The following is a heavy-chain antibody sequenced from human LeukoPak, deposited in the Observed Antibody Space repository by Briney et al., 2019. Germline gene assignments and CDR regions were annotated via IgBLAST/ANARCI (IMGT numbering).Heavy chain of an antibody. Sequence: GGSLRLSCAASGFTFSNYAMSWVRQAPGKGLEWVSAISGSGGTTYYADSVKGRFTISRDNSKHTLYLQMNSLRAEDTAIYYCASLLWRGYTPFDYWGQGTLVTVSS. CDR1: GFTFSNYA. J-gene: IGHJ4*02. CDR3: ASLLWRGYTPFDY. V-gene: IGHV3-23*01. D-gene: IGHD5-12*01. CDR2: ISGSGGTT.